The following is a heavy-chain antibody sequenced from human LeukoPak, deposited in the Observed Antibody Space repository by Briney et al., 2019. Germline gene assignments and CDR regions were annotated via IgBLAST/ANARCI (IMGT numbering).Heavy chain of an antibody. CDR2: IYSDDLT. CDR1: GFDVSSIY. J-gene: IGHJ6*02. D-gene: IGHD6-13*01. Sequence: GGSLRLSCAGSGFDVSSIYMSWVRQAPGKGLEWVSVIYSDDLTYYADSVKGRFTISRDNPKNTLYLQMNSVRAEDTAVYYCARRTGAATGLFYFYYGMDVWGQGTTVTVSS. V-gene: IGHV3-66*01. CDR3: ARRTGAATGLFYFYYGMDV.